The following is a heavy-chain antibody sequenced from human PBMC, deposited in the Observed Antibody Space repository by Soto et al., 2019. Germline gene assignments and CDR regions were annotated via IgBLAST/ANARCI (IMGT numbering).Heavy chain of an antibody. D-gene: IGHD3-22*01. Sequence: VEVCCKASGGTLSSYSMSWVRQAPGQGLEWMGGIIPIFGTANYAQKFQGRVTITADESTSTAYMELSSLRSEDTAVYYFARDQRDDSTGYYYGYWGQGTLVTVSS. CDR1: GGTLSSYS. V-gene: IGHV1-69*13. CDR3: ARDQRDDSTGYYYGY. J-gene: IGHJ4*02. CDR2: IIPIFGTA.